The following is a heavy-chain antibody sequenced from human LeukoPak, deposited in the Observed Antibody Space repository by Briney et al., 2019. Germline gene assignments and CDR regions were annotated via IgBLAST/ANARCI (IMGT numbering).Heavy chain of an antibody. CDR2: IYYGGST. CDR3: ARDHYGGNPY. V-gene: IGHV4-59*01. J-gene: IGHJ4*02. D-gene: IGHD4-23*01. Sequence: PSETLSLTCTVSGGSISSYYWSWIRQPPGKGLEWIGYIYYGGSTNYNPSLKSRVTISVDTSKNQFSLKLSSVTAADTAVYYCARDHYGGNPYWGQGTLVTVSS. CDR1: GGSISSYY.